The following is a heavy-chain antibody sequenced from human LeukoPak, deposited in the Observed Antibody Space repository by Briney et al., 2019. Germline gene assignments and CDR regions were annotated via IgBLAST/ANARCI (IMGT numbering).Heavy chain of an antibody. V-gene: IGHV3-74*01. CDR2: INEDGSTT. D-gene: IGHD1-26*01. J-gene: IGHJ4*02. CDR3: VRDLGGRSGH. CDR1: GFTFSNYW. Sequence: GGSLRLSCVASGFTFSNYWMHWVRQAPGKGLVWVSRINEDGSTTNHADSVKGRFTISRDNVKNTLYMEMNSLRAEDTAVYYCVRDLGGRSGHWGQGTLVTVSS.